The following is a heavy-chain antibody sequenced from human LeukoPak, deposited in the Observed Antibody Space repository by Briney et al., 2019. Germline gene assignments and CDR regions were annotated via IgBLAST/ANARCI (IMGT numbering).Heavy chain of an antibody. CDR3: ARDGPRYYDSSGYLFY. V-gene: IGHV1-2*02. Sequence: ASVKVSCKASGYTFTGYYMHWVRQAPGQGLQWMGWINPNGGDTNYAQKFQGRVTMTRDTSISTAYMELSRLRSDDTAVYYCARDGPRYYDSSGYLFYWGQGTLVTVSS. J-gene: IGHJ4*02. CDR2: INPNGGDT. D-gene: IGHD3-22*01. CDR1: GYTFTGYY.